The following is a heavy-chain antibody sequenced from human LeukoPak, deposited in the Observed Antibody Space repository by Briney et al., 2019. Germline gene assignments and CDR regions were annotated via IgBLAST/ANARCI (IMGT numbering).Heavy chain of an antibody. CDR3: AKRHSSNWPYYFDY. CDR1: GGSISNYY. CDR2: IHTSGTT. J-gene: IGHJ4*02. D-gene: IGHD6-13*01. Sequence: SETLSLTCTVSGGSISNYYWSWIRQPQGKGLEWIGYIHTSGTTNSNPSLKSRVTVSVDTSKNQFSLSLSSVTAADTAVYYCAKRHSSNWPYYFDYGGQGTLGTVSS. V-gene: IGHV4-4*09.